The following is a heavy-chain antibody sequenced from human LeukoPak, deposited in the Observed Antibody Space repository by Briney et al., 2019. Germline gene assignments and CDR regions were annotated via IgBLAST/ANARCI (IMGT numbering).Heavy chain of an antibody. CDR1: GFTFSNYW. CDR2: INSDGSST. V-gene: IGHV3-74*01. CDR3: ARVRGYSGYDFDY. J-gene: IGHJ4*02. Sequence: GGSLRLSCAASGFTFSNYWMHWVRQAPGKGLVWVSSINSDGSSTSYADSVKGRFTISRDNAKNTLYLQMNSLRAEDTAVYSCARVRGYSGYDFDYWGQGTLVTVSS. D-gene: IGHD5-12*01.